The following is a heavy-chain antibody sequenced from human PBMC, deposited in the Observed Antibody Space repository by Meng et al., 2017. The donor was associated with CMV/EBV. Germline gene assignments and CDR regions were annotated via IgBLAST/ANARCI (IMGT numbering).Heavy chain of an antibody. V-gene: IGHV4-30-4*08. D-gene: IGHD2-21*02. CDR1: GGSISSGDYY. CDR2: IYYSGST. CDR3: AREGDNPFDY. Sequence: GPGPAQPSPPLSTTCTVSGGSISSGDYYWSWIRQPPGKGLEWIGYIYYSGSTYYNPSLKSRVTISVDTSKNQFSLKLSSVTAADTAVYYCAREGDNPFDYWGQGTLVTVSS. J-gene: IGHJ4*02.